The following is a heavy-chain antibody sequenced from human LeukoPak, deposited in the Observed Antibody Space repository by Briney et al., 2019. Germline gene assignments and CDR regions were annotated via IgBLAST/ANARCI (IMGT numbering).Heavy chain of an antibody. CDR2: IWYDGSNK. J-gene: IGHJ4*02. D-gene: IGHD3-10*01. V-gene: IGHV3-33*08. CDR3: ARAVVGSGSPTFDY. Sequence: GGSLRLSCAASGFTFSNAWMSWVRQAPGKGLEWVAVIWYDGSNKYYADSVKGRFTISRDNSKNTLYLQMNSLRAEDTAVYYCARAVVGSGSPTFDYWGQGTLVTVSS. CDR1: GFTFSNAW.